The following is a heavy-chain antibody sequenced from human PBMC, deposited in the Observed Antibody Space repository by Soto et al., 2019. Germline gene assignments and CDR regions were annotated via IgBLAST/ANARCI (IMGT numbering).Heavy chain of an antibody. Sequence: ASVKVSCKASGGTFSSYAISWGRQAPGQGLEWMGGVIPIFGTANYAQNFQGSVTIPADKSTSTAYMELSSLRSEDTAVYYCARDRAYYYDSSGYYGHGSYYYYGMDVWGQGTTVTVSS. V-gene: IGHV1-69*06. D-gene: IGHD3-22*01. CDR1: GGTFSSYA. CDR2: VIPIFGTA. J-gene: IGHJ6*02. CDR3: ARDRAYYYDSSGYYGHGSYYYYGMDV.